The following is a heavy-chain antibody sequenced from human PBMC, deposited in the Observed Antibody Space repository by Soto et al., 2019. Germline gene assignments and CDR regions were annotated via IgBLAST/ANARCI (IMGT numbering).Heavy chain of an antibody. CDR2: INHSGST. J-gene: IGHJ4*02. Sequence: SETLSLTCAVYGGSFSGYYWSWIRQPPGKGLEWIGEINHSGSTNYNPSLKSRVTISVDTSKNQFSLKLSSVTAADTAVYYCARGSRTRRSPIDYWGQGTLVTVSS. CDR3: ARGSRTRRSPIDY. V-gene: IGHV4-34*01. CDR1: GGSFSGYY.